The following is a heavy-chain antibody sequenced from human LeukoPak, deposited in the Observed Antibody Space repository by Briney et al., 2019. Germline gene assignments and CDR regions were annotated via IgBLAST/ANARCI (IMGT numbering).Heavy chain of an antibody. V-gene: IGHV3-7*01. CDR2: INQDGSEK. J-gene: IGHJ4*02. CDR3: AERGH. CDR1: GFTFSNYW. D-gene: IGHD3-16*01. Sequence: GGSLRLSCAASGFTFSNYWMSWVRQAPGRGLEWVANINQDGSEKYYSDSVKGRFTNSRDNAKNLLYLQMSSLRAEDTAVYYCAERGHWGQGTLVTVSS.